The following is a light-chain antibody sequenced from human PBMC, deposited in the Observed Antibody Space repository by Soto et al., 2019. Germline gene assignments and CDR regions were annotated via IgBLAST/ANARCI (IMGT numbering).Light chain of an antibody. CDR3: QQYDSTPLT. Sequence: EIGLTQSPGTLSLSPGGRATLSCRASQSVSRNYVAWYQQKPGQAPRLLIYGASSRASGIPDRFSGSGSGADFTLSITRLEPEDFALYYCQQYDSTPLTFGGGTKVEIK. CDR1: QSVSRNY. J-gene: IGKJ4*01. CDR2: GAS. V-gene: IGKV3-20*01.